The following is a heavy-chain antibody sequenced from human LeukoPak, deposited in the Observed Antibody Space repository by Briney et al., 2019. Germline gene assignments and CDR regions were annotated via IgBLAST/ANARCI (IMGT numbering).Heavy chain of an antibody. CDR3: ARPSGGSYHFDY. CDR1: GGSFSGYY. J-gene: IGHJ4*02. D-gene: IGHD2-15*01. CDR2: IYHSGST. V-gene: IGHV4-34*01. Sequence: SETLSLTCAVYGGSFSGYYWSWLRQPPGKGLEWIGEIYHSGSTNYNPSLTSRVTISVATSKNQFSLKLSSVTAADTAVYYCARPSGGSYHFDYWGQGTLVSVSS.